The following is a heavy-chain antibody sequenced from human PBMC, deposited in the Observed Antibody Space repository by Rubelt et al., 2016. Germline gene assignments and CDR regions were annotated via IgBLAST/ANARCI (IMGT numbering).Heavy chain of an antibody. Sequence: EVQLVESGGGLVQPGGSLRLSCVASGFTFSSYDMNWVRQPPGKGLEWVSGIGTSGDTSYHDSVRGRFTISREDARNSFYRHMKTLRADDTAIYYCARQNGAPPYFDYWGQGILVSVSS. CDR2: IGTSGDT. V-gene: IGHV3-13*01. CDR3: ARQNGAPPYFDY. J-gene: IGHJ4*02. CDR1: GFTFSSYD. D-gene: IGHD2-21*01.